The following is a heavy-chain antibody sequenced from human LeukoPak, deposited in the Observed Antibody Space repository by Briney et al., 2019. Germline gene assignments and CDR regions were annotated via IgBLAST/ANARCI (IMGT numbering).Heavy chain of an antibody. CDR2: ISSSSSTI. J-gene: IGHJ4*02. V-gene: IGHV3-48*01. CDR3: AKDPGADSSGWFGYFDY. Sequence: GGSLRLSCAASGFTFSSYSMNWVRQAPGKGLEWVSYISSSSSTIYYADSVKGRFTISRDNSKNTLYLQMNSLRAEDTAVYYCAKDPGADSSGWFGYFDYWGQGTLVTVSS. CDR1: GFTFSSYS. D-gene: IGHD6-19*01.